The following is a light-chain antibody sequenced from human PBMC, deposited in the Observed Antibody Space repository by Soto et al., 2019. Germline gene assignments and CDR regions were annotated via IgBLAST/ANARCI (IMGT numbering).Light chain of an antibody. CDR1: QSVSSN. CDR3: QQYNDWPPELT. CDR2: GAS. J-gene: IGKJ4*01. Sequence: EIVMTQSPATLSVSPGERATLSCRASQSVSSNLAWYQQKPGQAPSLLIYGASTRAAGIPARFSGSGSGTDFTLTISGLQSEDSAVYYCQQYNDWPPELTFGGGTEVEIK. V-gene: IGKV3-15*01.